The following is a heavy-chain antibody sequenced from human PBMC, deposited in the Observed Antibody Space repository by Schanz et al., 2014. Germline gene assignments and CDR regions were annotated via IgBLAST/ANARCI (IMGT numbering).Heavy chain of an antibody. Sequence: EVKMVESGGGLVKPGGSLRLSCAASGFNFSSYSLNWVRQAPGKGLEWLSVISASGGDTYYADSVKGRFTISRDNSKNPLYLQMNSLRAEDTAVYYCARIGGSVFDYWGQGIPVTVSA. J-gene: IGHJ4*02. CDR2: ISASGGDT. V-gene: IGHV3-21*04. CDR1: GFNFSSYS. CDR3: ARIGGSVFDY. D-gene: IGHD3-10*01.